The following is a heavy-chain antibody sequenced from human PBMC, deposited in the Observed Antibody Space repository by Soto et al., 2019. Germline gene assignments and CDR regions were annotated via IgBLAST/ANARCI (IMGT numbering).Heavy chain of an antibody. V-gene: IGHV1-69*01. CDR3: ASPFIAARIFVTYYYGMDV. D-gene: IGHD6-6*01. J-gene: IGHJ6*02. CDR1: GGTFSSYA. Sequence: QVQLVQSGAEVKKPGSSVKVSCKASGGTFSSYAIRWVRQAPGQGRAWMGGIIPIFGTANYAQKFQGRVTITADDSTSTAYMELSSLRSEDTAVYYCASPFIAARIFVTYYYGMDVWGQGTTVTVAS. CDR2: IIPIFGTA.